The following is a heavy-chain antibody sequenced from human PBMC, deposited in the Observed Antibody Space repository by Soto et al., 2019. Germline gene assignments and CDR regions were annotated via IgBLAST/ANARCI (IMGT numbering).Heavy chain of an antibody. J-gene: IGHJ1*01. D-gene: IGHD3-22*01. Sequence: EVQLLESGGGLVQPGGSLRLSCAASGFTFSSYAMSWVRQAPGKGLEWVSTILGSGGYAYFADSVKGRFTISRDNSKNALYLQMNSLRDEDTAVYYCAKRGGDSSGYYSWHWGQGSLVTVSS. CDR1: GFTFSSYA. CDR2: ILGSGGYA. CDR3: AKRGGDSSGYYSWH. V-gene: IGHV3-23*01.